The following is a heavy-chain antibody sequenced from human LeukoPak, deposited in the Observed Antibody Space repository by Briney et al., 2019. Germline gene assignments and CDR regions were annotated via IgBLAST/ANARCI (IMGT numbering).Heavy chain of an antibody. CDR3: ARDTTGSSWPTLYYFDY. J-gene: IGHJ4*02. V-gene: IGHV1-2*02. CDR1: GYTFTGYY. Sequence: ASVKVSCKASGYTFTGYYMHWVRQAPGQGLEWMGWINPNSGGTNYAQKFQGRVTMTRDTSISTAYMELSRLRSDDTAVYYCARDTTGSSWPTLYYFDYWGQGTLVTVSS. D-gene: IGHD6-13*01. CDR2: INPNSGGT.